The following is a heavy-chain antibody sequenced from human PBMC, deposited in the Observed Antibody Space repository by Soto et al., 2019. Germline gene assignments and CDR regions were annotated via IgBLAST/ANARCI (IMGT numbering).Heavy chain of an antibody. CDR3: ARDRGYHCFDL. V-gene: IGHV3-7*01. D-gene: IGHD1-1*01. CDR2: TVPDGSER. Sequence: EVQLVESGGGLVQPGGSLRLSCAASGFTFSDSWMNWVRQAPGKGLEWVASTVPDGSERYYVDSVKGRFTISRDNTNTSLYLQMNSLRVDDTAIYYCARDRGYHCFDLWGQGTLVTLSS. CDR1: GFTFSDSW. J-gene: IGHJ5*01.